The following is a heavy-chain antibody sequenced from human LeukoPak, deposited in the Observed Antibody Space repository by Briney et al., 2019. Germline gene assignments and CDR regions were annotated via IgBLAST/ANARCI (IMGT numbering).Heavy chain of an antibody. Sequence: GGSLRLSCAASGLTFSSSVIHWVRQAPGKRLEWVAVISSHGHSQYYADSAKDRFTISRDNSKNTQYLQINSLREDDTAIYYCARERGVLDAFDIWGQGTIVTVFS. D-gene: IGHD3-16*01. CDR3: ARERGVLDAFDI. CDR1: GLTFSSSV. V-gene: IGHV3-30-3*01. J-gene: IGHJ3*02. CDR2: ISSHGHSQ.